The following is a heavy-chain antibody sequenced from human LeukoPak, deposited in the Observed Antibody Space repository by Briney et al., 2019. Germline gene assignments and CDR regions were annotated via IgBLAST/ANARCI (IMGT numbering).Heavy chain of an antibody. V-gene: IGHV3-30*02. Sequence: QTGGSLRLSCAASGFIFSSYGMHWVRQAPGKGLEWVAFTRYDGSNKYYADSVKGRFTISRDNSKNTLYLQMNSLRAEDTAVYYCARESRWPRTYYYYGMDVWGQGTTVTVSS. CDR3: ARESRWPRTYYYYGMDV. CDR2: TRYDGSNK. J-gene: IGHJ6*02. CDR1: GFIFSSYG. D-gene: IGHD3-16*02.